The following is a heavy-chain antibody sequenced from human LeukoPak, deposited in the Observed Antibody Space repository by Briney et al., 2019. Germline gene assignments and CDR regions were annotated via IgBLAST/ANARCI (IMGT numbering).Heavy chain of an antibody. CDR2: MSGSGGST. V-gene: IGHV3-23*01. Sequence: GGSLRLSCAASGFTFSSYAMSWVRQAPGKGLEWVSGMSGSGGSTYYADSVKGWFTISRDNSKNTLYLQMNTLRAEDTAVYYCAKDREYSYVYDAFDIWGQGTLVTVSS. J-gene: IGHJ3*02. D-gene: IGHD3-16*01. CDR3: AKDREYSYVYDAFDI. CDR1: GFTFSSYA.